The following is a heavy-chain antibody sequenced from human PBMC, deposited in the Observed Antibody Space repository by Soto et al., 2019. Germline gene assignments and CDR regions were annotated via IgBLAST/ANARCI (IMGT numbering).Heavy chain of an antibody. J-gene: IGHJ6*03. CDR1: GFTFSSYG. CDR2: IWYDGSNK. V-gene: IGHV3-33*01. Sequence: QVQLVESGGGVVQPGRSLRLSCAASGFTFSSYGMHWVRQAPGKGLEWVAVIWYDGSNKYYADSVKGRFTISRDNSKNPLYLQMNSLRAEDTAVYYCARDGTYCSGGICYSYYYYMDVWGKGTTVTVSS. D-gene: IGHD2-15*01. CDR3: ARDGTYCSGGICYSYYYYMDV.